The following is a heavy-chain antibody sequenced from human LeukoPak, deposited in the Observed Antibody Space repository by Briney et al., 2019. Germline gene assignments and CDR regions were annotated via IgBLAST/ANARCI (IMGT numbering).Heavy chain of an antibody. CDR2: IYSGGST. D-gene: IGHD4-23*01. V-gene: IGHV3-53*01. CDR3: ASGGPHNWFDP. Sequence: GGYLRLSCAASGFTVSSNYMSWVRQAPGKGLEWVSVIYSGGSTYYADSVKGRFTISRDNSKNTLYLQMNSLRAEDTAVYYCASGGPHNWFDPWGQGTLVTVSS. CDR1: GFTVSSNY. J-gene: IGHJ5*02.